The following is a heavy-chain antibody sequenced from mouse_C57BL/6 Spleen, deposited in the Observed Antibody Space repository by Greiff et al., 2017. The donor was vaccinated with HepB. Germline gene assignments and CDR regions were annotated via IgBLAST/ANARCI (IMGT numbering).Heavy chain of an antibody. J-gene: IGHJ2*01. D-gene: IGHD3-2*02. CDR2: INPNNGGT. V-gene: IGHV1-18*01. CDR1: GYTFTDYN. CDR3: ARTAQALYYFDY. Sequence: VQLQQSGPELVKPGASVKIPCKASGYTFTDYNMDWVKQSHGKSLEWIGDINPNNGGTIYNQKFKGKATLTVDKSSSTAYMELRSLTSEDTAVYYCARTAQALYYFDYWGQGTTLTVSS.